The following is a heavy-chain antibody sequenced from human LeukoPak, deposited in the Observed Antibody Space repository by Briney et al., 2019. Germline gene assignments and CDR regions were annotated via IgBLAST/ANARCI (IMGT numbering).Heavy chain of an antibody. CDR2: IYSGGST. V-gene: IGHV3-66*02. J-gene: IGHJ6*04. CDR1: GFNVSNKY. Sequence: GGSLRLSCAASGFNVSNKYMSWVRQAPGKGLEWVSFIYSGGSTYYADSVKGRFTISRDNSKNTLYLQMNSLRAEDTAVYYCAGITIFGVAPPDVWGKGTTVTVSS. D-gene: IGHD3-3*01. CDR3: AGITIFGVAPPDV.